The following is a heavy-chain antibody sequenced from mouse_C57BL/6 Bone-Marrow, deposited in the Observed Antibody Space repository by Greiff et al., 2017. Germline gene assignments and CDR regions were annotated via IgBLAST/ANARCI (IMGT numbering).Heavy chain of an antibody. Sequence: QVQLKQSGAELVRPGTSVKMSCKASGYTFTNYWIGWVKQRPGHGLEWIGDIYPGGGYTNYNEKFKGKATLTADKSSSTAYMQLSSLASEDSAVDYCAVTVVPYYYAMDYWGQGTSVTVSA. CDR3: AVTVVPYYYAMDY. D-gene: IGHD1-1*02. V-gene: IGHV1-63*01. CDR2: IYPGGGYT. J-gene: IGHJ4*01. CDR1: GYTFTNYW.